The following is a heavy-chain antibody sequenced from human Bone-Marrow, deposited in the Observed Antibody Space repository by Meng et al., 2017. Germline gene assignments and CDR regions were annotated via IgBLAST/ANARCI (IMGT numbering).Heavy chain of an antibody. D-gene: IGHD3-9*01. CDR2: INPNSGGT. CDR3: ARAVLTKLNFDY. V-gene: IGHV1-2*06. CDR1: GFTFSSYA. Sequence: VQLVESGGGLVKPGGSLRLSCAASGFTFSSYAMHWVRQAPGKGLEWVGRINPNSGGTNYAQKFQGRVTMTRDTSISTAYMELSRLRSDDTAVYYCARAVLTKLNFDYWGQGTLVTVSS. J-gene: IGHJ4*02.